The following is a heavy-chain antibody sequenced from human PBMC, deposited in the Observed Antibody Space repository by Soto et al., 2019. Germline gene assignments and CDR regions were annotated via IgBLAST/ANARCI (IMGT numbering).Heavy chain of an antibody. Sequence: AGGALRLSCAASGFTFSSYAMNWVRQSPGKGLEWVSAISGSGGNTYYADSVKGRFTISRDNSKSTVYLHMNSLRADDTAKYYCAKEAGGGTATVTSHFDYWGQGTLVTVSS. D-gene: IGHD5-18*01. CDR2: ISGSGGNT. J-gene: IGHJ4*02. CDR3: AKEAGGGTATVTSHFDY. CDR1: GFTFSSYA. V-gene: IGHV3-23*01.